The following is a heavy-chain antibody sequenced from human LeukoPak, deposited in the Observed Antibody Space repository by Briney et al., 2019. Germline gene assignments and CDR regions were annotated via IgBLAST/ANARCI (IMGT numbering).Heavy chain of an antibody. CDR2: ISSSSSYI. D-gene: IGHD6-19*01. J-gene: IGHJ4*02. Sequence: GGSLRLSCAASGFTFSSYSMNWVRQAPGKGLEWVSSISSSSSYIYYADSVKGRFTISRDNSKNTLYLQMNSLRAEDTAVYYCAKGGLGWYGLDYWGQGTLVTVSS. CDR3: AKGGLGWYGLDY. CDR1: GFTFSSYS. V-gene: IGHV3-21*04.